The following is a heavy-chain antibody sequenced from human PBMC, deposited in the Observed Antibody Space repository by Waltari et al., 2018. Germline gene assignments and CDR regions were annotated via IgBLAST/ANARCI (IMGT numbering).Heavy chain of an antibody. CDR3: AITYYDILTGYSPFDY. Sequence: QVQLQESGPGLVKPSETLSLTCTVPGGSISSYYWSWIRQPAGKGLEWIGRIYTSGSTNYNPSLKSRVTMSVDTSKNQFSLKLSSVTAADTAVYYCAITYYDILTGYSPFDYWGQGTLVTVSS. D-gene: IGHD3-9*01. CDR1: GGSISSYY. J-gene: IGHJ4*02. V-gene: IGHV4-4*07. CDR2: IYTSGST.